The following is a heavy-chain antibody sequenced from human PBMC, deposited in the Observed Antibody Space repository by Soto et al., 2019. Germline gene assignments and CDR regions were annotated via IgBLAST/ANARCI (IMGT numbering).Heavy chain of an antibody. CDR2: KYDTGST. Sequence: SETLSLTCTVSSGSISSYFWSWIRQAPGKGLEWIAFKYDTGSTNYNPSLKGRVSISEDASKNQFSLTVNSVIAADTAVYYCARGWSSSWPYWGQGILVTVSS. CDR1: SGSISSYF. CDR3: ARGWSSSWPY. J-gene: IGHJ4*02. V-gene: IGHV4-59*01. D-gene: IGHD6-13*01.